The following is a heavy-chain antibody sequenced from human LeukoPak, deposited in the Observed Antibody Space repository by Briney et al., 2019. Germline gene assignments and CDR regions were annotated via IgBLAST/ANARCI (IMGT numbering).Heavy chain of an antibody. CDR3: AKDSSVNFWSGYYTE. V-gene: IGHV3-30-3*01. J-gene: IGHJ4*02. Sequence: GRSLRLSCAASGFTFSSYAMHWVRQAPGKGLEWVAVISYDGSNKYYADSVKGRFTISRDNSKNTLYLQMNSLRAEDTAVYYCAKDSSVNFWSGYYTEWGQGTLVTVSS. CDR2: ISYDGSNK. D-gene: IGHD3-3*01. CDR1: GFTFSSYA.